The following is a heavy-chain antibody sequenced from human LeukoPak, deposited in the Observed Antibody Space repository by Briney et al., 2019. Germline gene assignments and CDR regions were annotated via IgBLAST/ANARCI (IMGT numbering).Heavy chain of an antibody. Sequence: SETLSLTCAVSVGSISSGGYSWSWIRQPPGKGLEWVGYIYHSRSNYYNTSLKRRVTISVYRSTNQYSLKLRSVTAADTGVYYCARARITMVRGVAADWFDPWGQGTLVTVSS. CDR1: VGSISSGGYS. D-gene: IGHD3-10*01. CDR2: IYHSRSN. CDR3: ARARITMVRGVAADWFDP. J-gene: IGHJ5*02. V-gene: IGHV4-30-2*01.